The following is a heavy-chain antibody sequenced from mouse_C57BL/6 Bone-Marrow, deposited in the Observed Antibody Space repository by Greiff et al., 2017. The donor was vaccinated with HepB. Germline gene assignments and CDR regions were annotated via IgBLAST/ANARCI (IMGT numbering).Heavy chain of an antibody. J-gene: IGHJ1*03. V-gene: IGHV1-85*01. CDR2: IYPRDGST. CDR3: ARGISFDV. CDR1: GYTFTSYD. Sequence: VQLKESGPELVKPGASVKLSCKASGYTFTSYDINWVKQRPGQGLEWIGWIYPRDGSTKYNEKFKGKATLTVDTSASTAYMERHSLTSEDSAVYFCARGISFDVWGTGTTVTVSS.